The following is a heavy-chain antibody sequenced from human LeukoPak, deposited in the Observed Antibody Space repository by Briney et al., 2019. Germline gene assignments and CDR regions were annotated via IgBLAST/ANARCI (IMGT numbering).Heavy chain of an antibody. CDR2: IVVGSGNT. V-gene: IGHV1-58*01. CDR3: AASSYGDSSNYYYGMDV. CDR1: GFTFTSSA. D-gene: IGHD4-17*01. J-gene: IGHJ6*02. Sequence: GASVTVSCTASGFTFTSSAVQWVRQARGQRLEWIGWIVVGSGNTNYAQKFQERVTITRDMSTSTAYMELSSLRSEDTAVYYCAASSYGDSSNYYYGMDVWGQGTTVTVSS.